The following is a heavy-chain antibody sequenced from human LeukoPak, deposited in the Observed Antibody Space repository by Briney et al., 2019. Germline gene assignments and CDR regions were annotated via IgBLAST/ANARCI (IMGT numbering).Heavy chain of an antibody. CDR1: GFTFSSFS. Sequence: GGSLRLSCAASGFTFSSFSMNWVRQAPGKGLEWVSSISSSSSYIYYADSVKGRFTISRDDAKNSLYLQMNSLRAEDTAAYYCARDSPYSGSYFLLDYWGQGTLVTVSS. CDR2: ISSSSSYI. V-gene: IGHV3-21*01. J-gene: IGHJ4*02. D-gene: IGHD1-26*01. CDR3: ARDSPYSGSYFLLDY.